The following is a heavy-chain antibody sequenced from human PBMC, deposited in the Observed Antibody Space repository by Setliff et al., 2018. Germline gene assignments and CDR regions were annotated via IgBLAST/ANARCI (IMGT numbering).Heavy chain of an antibody. V-gene: IGHV4-38-2*02. J-gene: IGHJ3*01. D-gene: IGHD6-19*01. Sequence: PSETLSLTCSFSDCSLAKCYYWGWIRQAPGKGLEWIGSAYHDGRTNYSPSLKSRLIISVDTSNNQFSLKLDSVTAADTAMYFCATVGSPVAGDDAFDVWGQGTMVTVSS. CDR2: AYHDGRT. CDR1: DCSLAKCYY. CDR3: ATVGSPVAGDDAFDV.